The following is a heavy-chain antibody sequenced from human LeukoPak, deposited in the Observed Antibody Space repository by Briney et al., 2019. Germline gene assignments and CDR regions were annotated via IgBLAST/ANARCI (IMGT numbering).Heavy chain of an antibody. V-gene: IGHV3-7*01. CDR1: GFTFRSHW. CDR3: ATISAQTFDI. D-gene: IGHD5-24*01. CDR2: IKPDGIDK. J-gene: IGHJ3*02. Sequence: AVSLRLSCVGSGFTFRSHWVNWVRQSPGKGLEWVANIKPDGIDKYYVDSARGRFTVSRDNAKNSAFLQMNSLRAEDTAIYYCATISAQTFDIWGQGTLVSVSS.